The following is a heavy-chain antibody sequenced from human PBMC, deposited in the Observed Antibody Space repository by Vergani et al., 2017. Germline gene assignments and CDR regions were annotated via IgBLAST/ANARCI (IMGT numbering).Heavy chain of an antibody. J-gene: IGHJ5*02. D-gene: IGHD6-19*01. CDR1: GASIRSSNYY. V-gene: IGHV4-39*01. CDR2: IYYSGST. CDR3: ARHSTVEWLVKLGWIAP. Sequence: QLQLQESGPGLVKPSATLSLTCSVSGASIRSSNYYWGWIRQPPGKGLEWISSIYYSGSTYYNPSLKSRVTISVDTSKNPFSLKLSSVTAADTAVYFCARHSTVEWLVKLGWIAPWGQGILVTVSS.